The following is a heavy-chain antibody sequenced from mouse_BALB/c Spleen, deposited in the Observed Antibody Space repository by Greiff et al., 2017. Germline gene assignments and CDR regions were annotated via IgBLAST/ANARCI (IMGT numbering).Heavy chain of an antibody. CDR3: ARDSHYGSSPWFAY. J-gene: IGHJ3*01. V-gene: IGHV3-6*02. CDR1: GYSITSGYY. Sequence: VQLKESGPGLVKPSQSLSLTCSVTGYSITSGYYWNWIRQFPGNKLEWMGYISYDGSNNYNPSLKNRISITRDTSKNQFFLKLNSVTTEDTATYYCARDSHYGSSPWFAYWGQGTLVTVSA. D-gene: IGHD1-1*01. CDR2: ISYDGSN.